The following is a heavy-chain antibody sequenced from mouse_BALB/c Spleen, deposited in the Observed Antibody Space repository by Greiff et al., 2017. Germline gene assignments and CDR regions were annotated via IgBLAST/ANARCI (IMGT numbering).Heavy chain of an antibody. J-gene: IGHJ4*01. CDR2: ISTYYGDA. V-gene: IGHV1S137*01. Sequence: VKLMESGAELVRPGVSVKISCKGSGYTFTDYAMHWVKQSHAKSLEWIGVISTYYGDASYNQKFKGKATMTVDKSSSTAYMELARLTSEDSAIYYCARIYDGYYYAMDYWGQGTSVTVSS. D-gene: IGHD2-3*01. CDR1: GYTFTDYA. CDR3: ARIYDGYYYAMDY.